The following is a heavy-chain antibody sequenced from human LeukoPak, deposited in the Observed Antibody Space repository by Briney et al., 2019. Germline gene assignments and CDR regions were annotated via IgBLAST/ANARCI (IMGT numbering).Heavy chain of an antibody. CDR1: GFTFSSYW. CDR2: IKQDGVEQ. V-gene: IGHV3-7*04. J-gene: IGHJ3*01. CDR3: VKDIQLST. D-gene: IGHD5-24*01. Sequence: GGSLRLSCAASGFTFSSYWMSWVRQAPGKGLEWVANIKQDGVEQYYVDSVEGRFTISRDNAKSSLFLQMNSLRAEDTAVYYCVKDIQLSTWGLGTMVTVSS.